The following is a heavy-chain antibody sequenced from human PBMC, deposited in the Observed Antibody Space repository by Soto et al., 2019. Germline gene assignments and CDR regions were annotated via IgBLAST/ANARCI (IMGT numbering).Heavy chain of an antibody. CDR3: ARGGITIFGVVRYNWFDP. V-gene: IGHV4-34*01. CDR1: GGSFSGYY. D-gene: IGHD3-3*01. Sequence: SETLSRTCAVYGGSFSGYYWSWIRQPPGKGLEWIGEINHSGSTNYNPSLKSRVTISVDTSKNQFSLKLSSVTAADTAVYYCARGGITIFGVVRYNWFDPWGQGTLVTVSS. J-gene: IGHJ5*02. CDR2: INHSGST.